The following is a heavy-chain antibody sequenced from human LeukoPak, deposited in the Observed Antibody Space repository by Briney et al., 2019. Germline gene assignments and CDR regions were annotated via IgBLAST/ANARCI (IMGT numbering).Heavy chain of an antibody. Sequence: NAGGSLRLSCAASGFTFNSYSMNWVRQAPGKGLEWVSSISSSSSSIYYADSVKGRFTISRDSAKNSLYLQMNSLRAEDTAVYYCARASGDIVETATMGSYWGQGTLVTVSS. V-gene: IGHV3-21*01. CDR3: ARASGDIVETATMGSY. CDR1: GFTFNSYS. J-gene: IGHJ4*02. D-gene: IGHD5-18*01. CDR2: ISSSSSSI.